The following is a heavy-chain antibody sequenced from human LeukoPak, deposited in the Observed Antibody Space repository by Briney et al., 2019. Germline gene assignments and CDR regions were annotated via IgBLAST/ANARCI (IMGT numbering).Heavy chain of an antibody. J-gene: IGHJ6*02. Sequence: GGSLRLSCAASGFIFDDYAMHWVRQAPGKGLEWVSGISWNSGRVDYADSVKGRFTISRDNAKNSLHLQISSLRPEDTALYYCAKDWGGGCSSSSCSETAIYNYGMDLWGQGTTVTVSS. CDR2: ISWNSGRV. CDR3: AKDWGGGCSSSSCSETAIYNYGMDL. V-gene: IGHV3-9*01. D-gene: IGHD2-2*01. CDR1: GFIFDDYA.